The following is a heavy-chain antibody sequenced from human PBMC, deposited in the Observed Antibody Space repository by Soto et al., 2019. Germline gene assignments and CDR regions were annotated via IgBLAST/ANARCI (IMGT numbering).Heavy chain of an antibody. J-gene: IGHJ5*02. Sequence: SETLSLTCTVSGGSISSSSSYWGWIRQPPGKGLEWIGSIYYSGSTYYNPSLKSRVTISINTSKNQMSLDLSSVTAADTAVYYCARHRGPYASSWFDAWGQGTLVTVSS. D-gene: IGHD2-2*01. V-gene: IGHV4-39*01. CDR2: IYYSGST. CDR1: GGSISSSSSY. CDR3: ARHRGPYASSWFDA.